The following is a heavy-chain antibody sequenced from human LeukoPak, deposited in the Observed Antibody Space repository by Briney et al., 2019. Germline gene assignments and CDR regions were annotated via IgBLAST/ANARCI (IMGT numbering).Heavy chain of an antibody. CDR2: ISYDGSNK. J-gene: IGHJ4*02. Sequence: GGSLRLSCVASGFTFTDHPMNWVRQAPGKGLEWVAVISYDGSNKYYADSVKGRFTISRDNSKNTLYLQMNSLRAEGTAVYYCAREGTFGGLLPLDYWGQGTLVTVSS. D-gene: IGHD3-10*01. CDR1: GFTFTDHP. V-gene: IGHV3-30*04. CDR3: AREGTFGGLLPLDY.